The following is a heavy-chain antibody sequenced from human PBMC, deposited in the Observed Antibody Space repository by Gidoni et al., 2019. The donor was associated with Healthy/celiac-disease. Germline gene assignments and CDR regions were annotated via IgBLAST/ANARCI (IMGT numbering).Heavy chain of an antibody. CDR1: GFTFSSYE. CDR2: ISSSGSTI. J-gene: IGHJ6*02. Sequence: EVQLVESGGGLVQPGGSLRLSCAASGFTFSSYEMNWVRQAPGKGLEWVSYISSSGSTIYYADSVKGRFTISRDNAKNSLYLQMNSLRAEDTAVYYCARDGYSRRIYYYYGMDVWGQGTTVTVSS. CDR3: ARDGYSRRIYYYYGMDV. D-gene: IGHD6-13*01. V-gene: IGHV3-48*03.